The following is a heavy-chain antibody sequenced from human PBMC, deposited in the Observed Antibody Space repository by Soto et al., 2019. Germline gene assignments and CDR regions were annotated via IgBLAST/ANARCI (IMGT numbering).Heavy chain of an antibody. CDR2: ISRGGEYI. Sequence: EVQLVESGGARAKPGGSRRLSCKASGLIFSNYARNGVRQAAGKRPEWVSSISRGGEYIDYADSVKGRLTISRDNANNILYLQLTSLGVEDTAVYYCATDGAAGAVMGVWGQGTTVTVSS. D-gene: IGHD6-13*01. J-gene: IGHJ6*02. V-gene: IGHV3-21*06. CDR3: ATDGAAGAVMGV. CDR1: GLIFSNYA.